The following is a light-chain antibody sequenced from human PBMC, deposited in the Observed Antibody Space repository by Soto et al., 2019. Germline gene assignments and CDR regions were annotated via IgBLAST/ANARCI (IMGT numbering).Light chain of an antibody. CDR3: QQYGGSPLYT. V-gene: IGKV3-20*01. J-gene: IGKJ2*01. CDR2: GIS. Sequence: EIVLTQSPGTLSVSPGERAILSCRASQTVNKNFFAWYQQKPGQAPRLLMSGISSRAAGVPDRFSGSGSGTDFTLTISRLEPEDFAVYYCQQYGGSPLYTFGQGTKLDIK. CDR1: QTVNKNF.